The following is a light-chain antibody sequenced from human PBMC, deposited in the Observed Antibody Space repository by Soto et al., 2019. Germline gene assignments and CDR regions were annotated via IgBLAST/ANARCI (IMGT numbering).Light chain of an antibody. CDR1: QSVDWY. CDR2: DAL. Sequence: EIVLIQSPATLYLSPGDRATLSCRASQSVDWYVAWYQQKPGQAPRLLIYDALKRATGTPDRFSGSGSGTDFTLTISRLEPEDFAVYYCQQRSNWPPITFGPGTKVDLK. V-gene: IGKV3-11*01. J-gene: IGKJ3*01. CDR3: QQRSNWPPIT.